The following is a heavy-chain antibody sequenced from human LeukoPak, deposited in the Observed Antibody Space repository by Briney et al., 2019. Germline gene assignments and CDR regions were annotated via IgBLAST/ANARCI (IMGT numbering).Heavy chain of an antibody. V-gene: IGHV3-43*02. Sequence: GSLRLSCVASGLNFDDSAMHWVCQAPRKGLEWVSLISADGGSTFSADSVKGRFSISRDNSKNSLYLQMNSLRSEDTAMYYCAKESGKFDYWGQGTRDAVSS. CDR2: ISADGGST. CDR3: AKESGKFDY. CDR1: GLNFDDSA. J-gene: IGHJ4*02.